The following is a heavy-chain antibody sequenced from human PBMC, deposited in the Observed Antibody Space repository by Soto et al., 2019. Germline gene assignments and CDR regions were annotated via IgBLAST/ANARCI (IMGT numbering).Heavy chain of an antibody. V-gene: IGHV3-33*01. CDR3: ARGELPAEYSLDY. D-gene: IGHD3-10*01. CDR1: GFTFTSYG. CDR2: IWYDGSNK. Sequence: QVQLVESGGGVVHPGTSLRLSCAASGFTFTSYGLHWVRQAPGKGLEWVAFIWYDGSNKYYADSVKGRFTISRDNSRNTLYLQMNSLRAEDTAVYYCARGELPAEYSLDYWGQGTLVTVSS. J-gene: IGHJ4*02.